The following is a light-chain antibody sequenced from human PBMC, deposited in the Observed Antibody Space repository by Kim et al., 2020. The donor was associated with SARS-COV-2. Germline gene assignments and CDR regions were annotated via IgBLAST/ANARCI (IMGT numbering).Light chain of an antibody. J-gene: IGKJ5*01. CDR1: QGIGSY. Sequence: SVGDRVTISCRASQGIGSYLAWYQQKPGKAPKLLIYAASTLQSGVPSRFSGSGSGTEFTLTISSLQPEDFATYYCQELNTYPRVTFGQGTRREIK. CDR2: AAS. V-gene: IGKV1-9*01. CDR3: QELNTYPRVT.